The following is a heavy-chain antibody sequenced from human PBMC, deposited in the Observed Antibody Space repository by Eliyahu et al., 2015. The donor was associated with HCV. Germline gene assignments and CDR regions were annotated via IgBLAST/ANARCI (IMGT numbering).Heavy chain of an antibody. V-gene: IGHV3-30-3*01. J-gene: IGHJ6*02. CDR2: ISYDGSNK. CDR1: SSYA. CDR3: ARVPPRFRERTYGMDV. Sequence: SSYAMHWVRQAPGKGLEWVAVISYDGSNKYYADSVKGRFTISRDNSKNTLYLQMNSLRAEDTAVYYCARVPPRFRERTYGMDVWGQGATVTVSS. D-gene: IGHD3-10*01.